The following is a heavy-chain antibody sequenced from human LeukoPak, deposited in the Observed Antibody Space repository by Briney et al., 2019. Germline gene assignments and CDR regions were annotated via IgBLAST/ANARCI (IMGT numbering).Heavy chain of an antibody. D-gene: IGHD6-13*01. J-gene: IGHJ4*02. CDR2: IIPIFGTA. CDR3: ARTIDSSSWNGEAGY. Sequence: SVKVSCKASGGTFSSYAISWVRQAPGQGLEWMGGIIPIFGTANYAQKFQGRVTMTRDMSTSTVYMELSSLRSEDTAVYYCARTIDSSSWNGEAGYWGQGTLVTVSS. CDR1: GGTFSSYA. V-gene: IGHV1-69*05.